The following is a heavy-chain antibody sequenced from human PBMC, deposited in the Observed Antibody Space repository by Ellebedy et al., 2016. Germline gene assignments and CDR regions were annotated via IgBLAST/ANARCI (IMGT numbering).Heavy chain of an antibody. D-gene: IGHD3/OR15-3a*01. J-gene: IGHJ4*02. CDR1: GFTFSTYT. CDR3: AKRYNFAFED. Sequence: GGSLRLSCAASGFTFSTYTMTWVRQAPGKGLEWVSAIGPYGGGTPSAFSVKGRFTISRDNSKNTLYLQMNSLRAEDTAIYYCAKRYNFAFEDWGQGTLVTVSS. CDR2: IGPYGGGT. V-gene: IGHV3-23*01.